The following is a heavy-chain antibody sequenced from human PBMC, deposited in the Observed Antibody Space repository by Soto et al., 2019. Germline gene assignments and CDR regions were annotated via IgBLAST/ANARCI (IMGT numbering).Heavy chain of an antibody. CDR1: GFTFMDHY. D-gene: IGHD2-8*01. CDR3: ARGYCSNGVCYRYIDL. J-gene: IGHJ2*01. Sequence: EVQLVESGGGLVQPGGSLRLSCAASGFTFMDHYMDWVRQAPGKGLEWVGRIRNKVNSHTTEYAASVKGRFTISRDDSKNALYRQMNSLKTEYTAVYDCARGYCSNGVCYRYIDLGGRGTLVTVSS. V-gene: IGHV3-72*01. CDR2: IRNKVNSHTT.